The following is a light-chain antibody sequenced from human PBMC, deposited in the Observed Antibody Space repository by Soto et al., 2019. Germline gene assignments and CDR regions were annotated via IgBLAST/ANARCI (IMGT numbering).Light chain of an antibody. CDR3: QQYNEWPLT. Sequence: DIVMTQCPATLSVSPGDGATLSCRASQSFDSNLVWYQKKPGQTPRVLLYGAPTRHTGIQARFSGSGSWTEFTLTIISLQSEDSAVYYCQQYNEWPLTFGGGTKVDI. CDR2: GAP. J-gene: IGKJ4*01. CDR1: QSFDSN. V-gene: IGKV3D-15*01.